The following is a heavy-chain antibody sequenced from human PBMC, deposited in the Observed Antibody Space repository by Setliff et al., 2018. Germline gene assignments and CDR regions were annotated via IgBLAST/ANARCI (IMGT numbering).Heavy chain of an antibody. CDR1: GFIFSNAW. CDR2: IKRKNDGGTT. D-gene: IGHD1-7*01. Sequence: KPGGSLRLSCAASGFIFSNAWMSRVRQAPGKGLEWVGRIKRKNDGGTTDNAAPVKGRFTISRDDSKNTLYLQMNSLKTEDTAVYYCTTAGTPAGYYYGMDVWGQGATVTVSS. V-gene: IGHV3-15*01. J-gene: IGHJ6*02. CDR3: TTAGTPAGYYYGMDV.